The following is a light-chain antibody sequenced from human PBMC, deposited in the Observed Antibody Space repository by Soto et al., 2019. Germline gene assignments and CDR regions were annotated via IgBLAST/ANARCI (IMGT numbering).Light chain of an antibody. J-gene: IGLJ2*01. CDR1: SSNIGARYD. CDR2: GNT. V-gene: IGLV1-40*01. CDR3: QSYDSNLSVV. Sequence: QPVLTQPPSVSGAPGQRVTISCTGSSSNIGARYDVHWYQQLPGTAPKLLIHGNTNRPSGVPDRFSGSKSGTSASLAITGLQAEDEADYYCQSYDSNLSVVFGGGTKLTVL.